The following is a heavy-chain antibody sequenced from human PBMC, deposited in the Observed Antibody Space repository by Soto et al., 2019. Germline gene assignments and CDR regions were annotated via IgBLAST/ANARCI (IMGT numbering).Heavy chain of an antibody. Sequence: PGWSMRLSCAASGFTFSNYWMSWVRQAPGKGLEWVASIKQDRSEEFYVDSVKGRLTISRDNAKNSLYLQMNSLRAEDTALYYLAISQDRGGRTQFRRWGQGTQITLSS. J-gene: IGHJ1*01. CDR2: IKQDRSEE. CDR3: AISQDRGGRTQFRR. V-gene: IGHV3-7*03. CDR1: GFTFSNYW. D-gene: IGHD3-16*01.